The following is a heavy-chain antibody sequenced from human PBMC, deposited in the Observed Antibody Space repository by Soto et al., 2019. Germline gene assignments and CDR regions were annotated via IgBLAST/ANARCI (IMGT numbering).Heavy chain of an antibody. Sequence: GXSVKVSCKASVYTFTAYYIHWMRQAPGQGLEWMGWINPDSGDTKYPQTFQGRVTMTRDTSISTAYMELTSLRSDDTAVYYCARAVHSSSSPPFYSYYYGLDAWGQGTTVTVSS. D-gene: IGHD6-6*01. CDR1: VYTFTAYY. J-gene: IGHJ6*02. CDR3: ARAVHSSSSPPFYSYYYGLDA. CDR2: INPDSGDT. V-gene: IGHV1-2*02.